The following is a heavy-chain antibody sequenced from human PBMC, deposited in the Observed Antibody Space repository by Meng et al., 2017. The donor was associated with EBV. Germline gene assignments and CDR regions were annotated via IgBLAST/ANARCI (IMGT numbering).Heavy chain of an antibody. Sequence: SGXEVKKPGSSXXSSCKTSGGXXRSDAVSWVRQAPGQGLEWMGGLIPMSDAPHYAQKFQGRVTMTADESTNTHYMDLSGLRFEDTAVYYCASESGRGFTPDYWGQGTLVTVSS. CDR3: ASESGRGFTPDY. D-gene: IGHD3-10*01. V-gene: IGHV1-69*01. CDR1: GGXXRSDA. J-gene: IGHJ4*02. CDR2: LIPMSDAP.